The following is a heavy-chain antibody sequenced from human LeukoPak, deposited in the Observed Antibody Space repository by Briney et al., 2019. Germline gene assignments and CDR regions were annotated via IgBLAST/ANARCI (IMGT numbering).Heavy chain of an antibody. CDR2: INHSGST. CDR1: GGSISSGGYP. V-gene: IGHV4-30-2*01. Sequence: SETLSLTCAVSGGSISSGGYPWSWIRQPPGKGLEWIGEINHSGSTNYNPSLKSRVTISVDTSKNQFSLKLSSVTAADTAVYYCASGYSYVRLWGQGTLVTVSS. D-gene: IGHD5-18*01. CDR3: ASGYSYVRL. J-gene: IGHJ4*02.